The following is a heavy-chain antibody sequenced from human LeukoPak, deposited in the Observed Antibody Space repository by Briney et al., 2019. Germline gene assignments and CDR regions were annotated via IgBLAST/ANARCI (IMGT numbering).Heavy chain of an antibody. V-gene: IGHV3-30*18. D-gene: IGHD3-9*01. CDR3: AKSLRYFDWLFDY. J-gene: IGHJ4*02. Sequence: PGRSLRLSCAASGFTFSRYGMHWVRQAPGKGLEWVAVISYDGSNKYYVDSVKGRFSISRDNSKNTLYLQMNSLRAEDTAVYYCAKSLRYFDWLFDYWGQGTPVTVSS. CDR2: ISYDGSNK. CDR1: GFTFSRYG.